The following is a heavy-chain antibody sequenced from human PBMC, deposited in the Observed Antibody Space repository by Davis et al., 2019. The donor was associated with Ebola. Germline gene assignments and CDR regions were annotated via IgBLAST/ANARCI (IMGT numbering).Heavy chain of an antibody. CDR2: INQDETHS. D-gene: IGHD6-13*01. Sequence: PGGSLRLSCAASGFTFSNYWMSWVRSAPGKGLEWVAIINQDETHSHYVDSVKGRFTISRDNAKNTLYLQMNSLRGEDTAVYYCATDSSSWYLHWGQGTLVTVSS. J-gene: IGHJ4*02. V-gene: IGHV3-7*04. CDR3: ATDSSSWYLH. CDR1: GFTFSNYW.